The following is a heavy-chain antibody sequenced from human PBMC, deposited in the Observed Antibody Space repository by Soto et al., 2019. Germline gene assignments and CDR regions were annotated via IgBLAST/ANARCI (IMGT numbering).Heavy chain of an antibody. CDR2: ISGYNGNT. CDR3: ARGSRLCGVVIFQHYDMDV. V-gene: IGHV1-18*01. CDR1: GYTFSSYG. Sequence: QVQLVQSGTEVKKPGASVKVSCKASGYTFSSYGITWVRQAPGQGLEWMGWISGYNGNTKYAQKLQGRVTMTTDTSTSTAYVELRSLRSDDTAVYYCARGSRLCGVVIFQHYDMDVWGQGTTVTVSS. J-gene: IGHJ6*02. D-gene: IGHD3-3*01.